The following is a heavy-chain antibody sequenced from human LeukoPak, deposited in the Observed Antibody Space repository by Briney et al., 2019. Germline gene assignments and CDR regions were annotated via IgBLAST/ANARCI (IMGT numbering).Heavy chain of an antibody. J-gene: IGHJ4*02. D-gene: IGHD2-2*01. CDR1: GFTFSSYA. CDR2: ISGSGGNT. V-gene: IGHV3-23*01. CDR3: AKEGLSIVVVAAAPFDY. Sequence: PGGSLRLSCAASGFTFSSYATSWVRQGPGKWLEWVSAISGSGGNTYYADSVKGRFTISRDNSKNTLYLQMNSLRAEDTAVYYCAKEGLSIVVVAAAPFDYWGQGTLVTVSS.